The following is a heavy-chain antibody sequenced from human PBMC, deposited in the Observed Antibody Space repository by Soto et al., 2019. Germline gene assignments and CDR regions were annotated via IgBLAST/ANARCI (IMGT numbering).Heavy chain of an antibody. J-gene: IGHJ4*03. Sequence: ETLSLTCTVSGDSISSGSYWGWIRQPPGEGPEWIASIYHGGTTFYNPSLKSRISISVDTSKNQFSLRLTSVTAADTATYHCERVHVMVVAGSTFDYWGRGTLVTVYS. CDR2: IYHGGTT. CDR1: GDSISSGSY. D-gene: IGHD6-19*01. V-gene: IGHV4-38-2*02. CDR3: ERVHVMVVAGSTFDY.